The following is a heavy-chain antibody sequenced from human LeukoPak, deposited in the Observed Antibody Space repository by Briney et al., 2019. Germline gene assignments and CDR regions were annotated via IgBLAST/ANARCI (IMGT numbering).Heavy chain of an antibody. J-gene: IGHJ4*02. Sequence: PSETLSLTCTVSGYSISSDYYWGWIRQPPGKGLEWIGTIYHKGNTYYNPSLKSRVTISVDTSKSQFSLKLSSVTAADTAVYYCARDRPFDGEGDYWGQGTLVTVSS. CDR1: GYSISSDYY. CDR2: IYHKGNT. D-gene: IGHD3-10*01. CDR3: ARDRPFDGEGDY. V-gene: IGHV4-38-2*02.